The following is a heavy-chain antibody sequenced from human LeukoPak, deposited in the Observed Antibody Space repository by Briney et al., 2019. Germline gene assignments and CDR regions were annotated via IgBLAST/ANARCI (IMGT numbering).Heavy chain of an antibody. Sequence: GASVQVSCKASGYTFTSYYLHWVRQAPGQGLEWMGIINPTGGSTSYAQKFQDRVTMTRDTSTSTVYLELSSLRSEDTAMYYCARRGSYYNVADYWGQGTL. D-gene: IGHD1-26*01. CDR1: GYTFTSYY. CDR3: ARRGSYYNVADY. CDR2: INPTGGST. V-gene: IGHV1-46*01. J-gene: IGHJ4*02.